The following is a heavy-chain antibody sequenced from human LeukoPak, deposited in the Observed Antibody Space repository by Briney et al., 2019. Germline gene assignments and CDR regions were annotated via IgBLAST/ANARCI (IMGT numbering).Heavy chain of an antibody. CDR1: GYTFTAYY. CDR3: ARDPEDRLSIDY. J-gene: IGHJ4*02. CDR2: INLNSGGT. Sequence: SVKDSCMASGYTFTAYYMHWVRQAPGQGLECMGWINLNSGGTKYAQKFQGRVTMTRDTSISTAYMELSGLTSDDTAIYYCARDPEDRLSIDYWGQGTLVTVSS. D-gene: IGHD3-16*02. V-gene: IGHV1-2*02.